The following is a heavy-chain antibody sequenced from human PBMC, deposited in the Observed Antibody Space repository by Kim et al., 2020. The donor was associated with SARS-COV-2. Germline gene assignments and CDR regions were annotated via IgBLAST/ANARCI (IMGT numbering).Heavy chain of an antibody. CDR3: EVVDTAMDDTYYFDY. Sequence: GGSLRLSCSASGFTFSSYAMHWVRQAPGKGLEYVSAISSNGGSTYYADSVKGRFTISRDNSKNTLYLQMSSLRAEDTAVYYCEVVDTAMDDTYYFDYWGQGTLVTVSS. V-gene: IGHV3-64D*06. D-gene: IGHD5-18*01. CDR1: GFTFSSYA. CDR2: ISSNGGST. J-gene: IGHJ4*02.